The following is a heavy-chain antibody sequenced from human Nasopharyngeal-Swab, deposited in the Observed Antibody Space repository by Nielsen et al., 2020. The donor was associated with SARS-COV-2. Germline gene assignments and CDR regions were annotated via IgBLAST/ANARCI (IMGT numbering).Heavy chain of an antibody. CDR1: GYTFTSYA. CDR2: INTNTGNP. Sequence: ASGKVSCKASGYTFTSYAMNWVRQAPGQELEWMGWINTNTGNPTYAQGFTGRFVFSLDTSVSTAYLQISSLKAEDTAVYYCARDTRSSWYYYSGMDVWGQGTTVAVSS. V-gene: IGHV7-4-1*02. CDR3: ARDTRSSWYYYSGMDV. D-gene: IGHD6-13*01. J-gene: IGHJ6*02.